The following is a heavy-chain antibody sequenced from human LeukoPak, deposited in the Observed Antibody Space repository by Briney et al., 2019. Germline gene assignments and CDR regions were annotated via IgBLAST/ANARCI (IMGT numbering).Heavy chain of an antibody. CDR2: LYYIGST. CDR3: ARAVPRYYYFDY. Sequence: SETLSLTCTVSGVSISTYYWSWIRQPPGKGLEWIGYLYYIGSTNYNPSLKSRVTISVDTSKNQFSLKLNSVTAADTAVYYCARAVPRYYYFDYWGQGTLVTVSS. D-gene: IGHD4-17*01. CDR1: GVSISTYY. V-gene: IGHV4-59*01. J-gene: IGHJ4*02.